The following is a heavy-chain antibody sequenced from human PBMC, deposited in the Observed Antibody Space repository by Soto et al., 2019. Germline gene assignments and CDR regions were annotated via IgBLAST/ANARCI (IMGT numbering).Heavy chain of an antibody. V-gene: IGHV3-23*01. J-gene: IGHJ4*02. Sequence: EVQLLESGGGLVQPGGSLRLSCAASGFTFSSYAMTWVRQAPGKGLDWVSAITGNGNISYYADSVKGRFTISRDSSKKMLYLQMNSLRPEDTAVYYCAKDRGRTWYEDYWGQGTLVTVSS. CDR2: ITGNGNIS. D-gene: IGHD6-13*01. CDR3: AKDRGRTWYEDY. CDR1: GFTFSSYA.